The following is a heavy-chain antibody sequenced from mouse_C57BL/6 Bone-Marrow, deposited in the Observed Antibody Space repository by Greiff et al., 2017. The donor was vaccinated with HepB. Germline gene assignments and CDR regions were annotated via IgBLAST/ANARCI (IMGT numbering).Heavy chain of an antibody. CDR3: TTDYDYDGPLAMDY. CDR1: GFNIKDDY. Sequence: VQLQQSGAELVRPGASVKLSCTASGFNIKDDYMHWVKQRPEQGLEWIGWIDPENGDTEYASKFQGKATIPADTSSNTAYLQLSSLTSEDAAVYYCTTDYDYDGPLAMDYWGQGTSVTVSS. D-gene: IGHD2-4*01. V-gene: IGHV14-4*01. J-gene: IGHJ4*01. CDR2: IDPENGDT.